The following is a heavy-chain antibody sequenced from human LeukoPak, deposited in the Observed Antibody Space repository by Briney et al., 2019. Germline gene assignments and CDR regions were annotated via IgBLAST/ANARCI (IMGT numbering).Heavy chain of an antibody. D-gene: IGHD1-1*01. Sequence: GGSLRLSCAASGFTFSDYYMSWIRRAPGKGLEWVSYVSSSSSYTNYADSVKGRFTISRDNAKNSLYLQMNSLRAEDTAVYYCARDEGTGTTDYWGQGTLVTVSS. CDR1: GFTFSDYY. V-gene: IGHV3-11*06. CDR2: VSSSSSYT. J-gene: IGHJ4*02. CDR3: ARDEGTGTTDY.